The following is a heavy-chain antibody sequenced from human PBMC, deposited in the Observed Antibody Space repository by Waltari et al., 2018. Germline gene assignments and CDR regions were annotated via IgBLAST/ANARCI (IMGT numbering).Heavy chain of an antibody. V-gene: IGHV3-11*04. CDR1: GFPFSDYS. CDR3: ARDEYSSSWPGY. Sequence: QVQLVESGGGLVKPGGSLRLSCAASGFPFSDYSLRWIRQAPGKGLEWVSYISSSGSTIYYADSVKGRFTISRDNAKNSLYLQMNSLRAEDTAVYYCARDEYSSSWPGYWGQGTLVTVSS. D-gene: IGHD6-13*01. CDR2: ISSSGSTI. J-gene: IGHJ4*02.